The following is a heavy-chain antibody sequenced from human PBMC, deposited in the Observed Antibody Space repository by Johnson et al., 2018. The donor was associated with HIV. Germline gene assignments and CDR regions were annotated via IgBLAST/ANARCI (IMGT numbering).Heavy chain of an antibody. V-gene: IGHV3-66*01. J-gene: IGHJ3*02. CDR1: GFTVSSNY. D-gene: IGHD6-19*01. Sequence: EVQLVESGGGLVQPGGSLRLSCAVSGFTVSSNYITWVRQAPGKGLEWISVIYSGGDTYYADSVKGRFTISRDNAKNTLYLQMNSLRAEDTAVYYCARDKAVGYSSGWHAFDIWGQGTMVTVSS. CDR3: ARDKAVGYSSGWHAFDI. CDR2: IYSGGDT.